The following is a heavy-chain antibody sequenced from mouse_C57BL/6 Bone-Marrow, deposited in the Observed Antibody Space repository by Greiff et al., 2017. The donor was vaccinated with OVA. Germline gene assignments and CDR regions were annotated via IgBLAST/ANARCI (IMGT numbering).Heavy chain of an antibody. D-gene: IGHD4-1*01. CDR2: ISNLAYSI. V-gene: IGHV5-15*04. CDR3: ARRTGYYAMDY. J-gene: IGHJ4*01. CDR1: GFTFSDYG. Sequence: EVQLVESGGGLVQPGGSLKLSCAASGFTFSDYGMAWVRQAPRKGPEWVAFISNLAYSIYYADTVTGRFTISRENAKNTLYLEMSSLRSEDTAMYYCARRTGYYAMDYWGQGTSVTVSS.